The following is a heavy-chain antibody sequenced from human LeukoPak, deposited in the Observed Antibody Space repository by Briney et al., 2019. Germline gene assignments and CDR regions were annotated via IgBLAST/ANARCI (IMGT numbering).Heavy chain of an antibody. D-gene: IGHD6-25*01. J-gene: IGHJ1*01. Sequence: GGSVRLSCAASGFTYSSNYMSWVRQARGKGLEWFSVIYSGGSAFYADSVKGRFTISRDNSKNPLYLQMNSLRAEDTAVYYCARDKNPGIAADWGQGTLVTVSS. V-gene: IGHV3-53*01. CDR2: IYSGGSA. CDR1: GFTYSSNY. CDR3: ARDKNPGIAAD.